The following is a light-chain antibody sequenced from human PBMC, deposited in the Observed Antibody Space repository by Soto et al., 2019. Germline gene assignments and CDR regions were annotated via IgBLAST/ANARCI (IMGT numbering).Light chain of an antibody. CDR2: EVN. Sequence: QSVLTQPPSASGSPGQSVTISCTGTSTDVGGYDYVSWYQQHPGKVPKLMIYEVNKRPSGVPDRFSGSKSGNTASLTVSGLQPEYEADYYCTSYAGGNNVFGTGTKVTVL. J-gene: IGLJ1*01. CDR3: TSYAGGNNV. CDR1: STDVGGYDY. V-gene: IGLV2-8*01.